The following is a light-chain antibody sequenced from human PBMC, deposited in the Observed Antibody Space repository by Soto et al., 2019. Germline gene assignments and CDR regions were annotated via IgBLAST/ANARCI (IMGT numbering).Light chain of an antibody. Sequence: EIVLTQSPGTLSLSPGERATLSFRASQSVSSSYLAWYQQKPVQAPRLLIYGASSRATGIPDRFSGSGSGTDFTLTISRLEPEDFAVYYCQQYGSSRTFGQGTKVEIK. CDR3: QQYGSSRT. V-gene: IGKV3-20*01. J-gene: IGKJ1*01. CDR1: QSVSSSY. CDR2: GAS.